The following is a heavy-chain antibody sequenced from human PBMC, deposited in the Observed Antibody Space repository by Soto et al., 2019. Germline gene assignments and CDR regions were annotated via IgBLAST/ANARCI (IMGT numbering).Heavy chain of an antibody. D-gene: IGHD6-19*01. CDR2: INAGNGNT. CDR3: ARERWGSGSRWFDP. V-gene: IGHV1-3*01. Sequence: ASVKVSCKASGYTFTSYAMHWVRQAPGQRLEWMGWINAGNGNTKYSQKFQGRVTITRDTSASTAYMELSSLTSEDTAVYYCARERWGSGSRWFDPWGQGTLVTVSS. CDR1: GYTFTSYA. J-gene: IGHJ5*02.